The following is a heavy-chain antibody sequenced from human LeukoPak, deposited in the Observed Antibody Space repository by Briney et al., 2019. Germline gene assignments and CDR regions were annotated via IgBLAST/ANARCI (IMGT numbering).Heavy chain of an antibody. CDR3: ARTTAAGILRYGGWFDP. J-gene: IGHJ5*02. Sequence: GGSLRLSCAASGFTFSDYYMSRIRQAPGKGLERVSYISSSSSYTNYADSVKGRFTISRDNAKNSLYLQMNSLRAEDTAVYYCARTTAAGILRYGGWFDPWGQGTLVTVSS. D-gene: IGHD6-19*01. CDR1: GFTFSDYY. V-gene: IGHV3-11*06. CDR2: ISSSSSYT.